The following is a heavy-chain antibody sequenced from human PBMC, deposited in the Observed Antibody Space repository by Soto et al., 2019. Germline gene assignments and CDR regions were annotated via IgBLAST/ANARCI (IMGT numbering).Heavy chain of an antibody. CDR2: INHSGST. D-gene: IGHD2-15*01. Sequence: SETLSLTCAVYGGSFSGYYWSWIRQPPGKGLEWIGEINHSGSTNYNPSLKSRVTISVDTSKNQFSLKLSSVTAADTAVYYCARDAYCSGGSCYSRFDYWGQGTLVTAPQ. CDR3: ARDAYCSGGSCYSRFDY. J-gene: IGHJ4*02. V-gene: IGHV4-34*01. CDR1: GGSFSGYY.